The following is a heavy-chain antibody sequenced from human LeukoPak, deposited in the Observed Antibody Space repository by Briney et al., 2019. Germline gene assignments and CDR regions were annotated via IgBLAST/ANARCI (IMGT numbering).Heavy chain of an antibody. CDR1: GFTFSSYS. V-gene: IGHV3-21*01. CDR3: ARGYGDYGTDY. Sequence: GGSLRLSRAASGFTFSSYSMNWVRQAPGKGLEWVSSISSSSSYIYYADSVKGRFTISRDNAKNSLYLQMNSLRAEDTAVYYCARGYGDYGTDYWGQGTLVTVSS. CDR2: ISSSSSYI. D-gene: IGHD4-17*01. J-gene: IGHJ4*02.